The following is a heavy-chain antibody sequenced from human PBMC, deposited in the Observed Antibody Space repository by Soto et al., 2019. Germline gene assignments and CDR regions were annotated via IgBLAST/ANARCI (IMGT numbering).Heavy chain of an antibody. CDR2: INYSGST. V-gene: IGHV4-31*03. CDR1: GGSISSGGYY. J-gene: IGHJ3*02. D-gene: IGHD3-22*01. CDR3: ARDYYYDSSGCDAFDI. Sequence: QVRLQESGPGLMKPSQTLSLTCTVSGGSISSGGYYWSWVRHHPGKGLDWIGYINYSGSTYYNPSLKSRVTISVDTSKNQFSLKLSSVTAADTAVYYCARDYYYDSSGCDAFDIWGQGTMVTVSS.